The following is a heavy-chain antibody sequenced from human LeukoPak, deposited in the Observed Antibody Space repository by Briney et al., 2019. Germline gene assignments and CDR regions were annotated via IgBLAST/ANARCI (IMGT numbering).Heavy chain of an antibody. J-gene: IGHJ4*02. D-gene: IGHD5-18*01. V-gene: IGHV3-23*01. CDR1: GFTFNSYA. Sequence: GGSLRLSCAASGFTFNSYAMTWVRQAPGKGLEWVSAISGSGGGTYFADSVKGRFTISRDNSKNTLYLQMNSLRAEDTAVYYCARGQRRHTDMAPSFDYWGQGTLVTVSS. CDR3: ARGQRRHTDMAPSFDY. CDR2: ISGSGGGT.